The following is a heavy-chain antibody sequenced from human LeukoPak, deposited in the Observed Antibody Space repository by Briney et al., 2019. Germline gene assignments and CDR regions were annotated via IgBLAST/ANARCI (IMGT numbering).Heavy chain of an antibody. CDR3: ARDGPSTVIFDY. V-gene: IGHV1-2*02. CDR2: IDPNSGGT. D-gene: IGHD4-17*01. J-gene: IGHJ4*02. CDR1: GYTFTGYY. Sequence: GASVTVSCKASGYTFTGYYMHWVRQAPGQGLEWMGWIDPNSGGTNYAQQFQGRVTMTRETSISTAYMELSRLRSDDTAVYYCARDGPSTVIFDYWGQGTLVTVSS.